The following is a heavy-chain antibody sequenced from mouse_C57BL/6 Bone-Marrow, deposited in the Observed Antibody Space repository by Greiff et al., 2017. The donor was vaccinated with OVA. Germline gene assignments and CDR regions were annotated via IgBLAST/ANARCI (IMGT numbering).Heavy chain of an antibody. CDR2: INPSTGGT. CDR1: GYSFTGYY. V-gene: IGHV1-42*01. J-gene: IGHJ1*03. CDR3: ARCPYSNYLWYFDV. D-gene: IGHD2-5*01. Sequence: VQLQQSGPELVEPGASVKISCKASGYSFTGYYMNWVKQSPEKSLEWIGEINPSTGGTTYNQKFKAKATLTVDKSSSTAYMQLKSLTSEDSAVYYCARCPYSNYLWYFDVWGTGTTVTVSS.